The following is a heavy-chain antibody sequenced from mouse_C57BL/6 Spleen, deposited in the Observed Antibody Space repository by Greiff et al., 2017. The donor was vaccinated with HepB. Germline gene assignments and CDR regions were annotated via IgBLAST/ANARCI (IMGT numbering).Heavy chain of an antibody. CDR1: GYTFTDYE. V-gene: IGHV1-15*01. Sequence: VQLQQSGAELVRPGASVTLSCKASGYTFTDYEMHWVKQTPLHGLEVIGAIDPETGGTAYNQKCKGKAILTADKSSSTAYMELRSLTSEDSAVYYCTGLRPMGGYFDVWGTGTTVTFSS. CDR2: IDPETGGT. D-gene: IGHD1-2*01. J-gene: IGHJ1*03. CDR3: TGLRPMGGYFDV.